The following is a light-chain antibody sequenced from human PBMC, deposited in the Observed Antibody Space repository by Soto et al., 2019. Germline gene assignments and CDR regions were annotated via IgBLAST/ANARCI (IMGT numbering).Light chain of an antibody. CDR3: QSYDNSLSASI. J-gene: IGLJ2*01. Sequence: QSVLTQPPSVSGAPGQRVTISCTGSSSNIGANYDVHWYRQLPGTAPQLLIYANTNRPSGVPDRFSGSKSGSSASLAITGLQAEDEADYYFQSYDNSLSASIFGGGTKLTVL. CDR1: SSNIGANYD. V-gene: IGLV1-40*01. CDR2: ANT.